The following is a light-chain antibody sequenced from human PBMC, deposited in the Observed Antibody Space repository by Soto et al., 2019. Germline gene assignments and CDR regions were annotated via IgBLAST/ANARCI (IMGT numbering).Light chain of an antibody. V-gene: IGLV2-14*01. J-gene: IGLJ2*01. CDR1: NSDVGGYNY. Sequence: QSVLTQPASVSGSPGQSITISCTGTNSDVGGYNYVSWYQQHPGTAPKLIIYKVSNRPSGVSNRFSGSKSGSTASLTISGLQAEDEADYYCNSYTRSNTLVFGGGTKLPS. CDR3: NSYTRSNTLV. CDR2: KVS.